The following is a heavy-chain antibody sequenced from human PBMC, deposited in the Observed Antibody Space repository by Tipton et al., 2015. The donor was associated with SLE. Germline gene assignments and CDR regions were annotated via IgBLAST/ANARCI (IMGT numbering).Heavy chain of an antibody. J-gene: IGHJ4*02. V-gene: IGHV4-4*07. CDR3: ARLKPMVTTTYYFDY. D-gene: IGHD4-17*01. CDR1: GGSISGYY. CDR2: IYITGTT. Sequence: TLSLTCTVSGGSISGYYWSWIRQPAGKGLEWIGLIYITGTTNYNPSLKSRLSMSVDTSKNQFSLKLSSVTAADTAVYFCARLKPMVTTTYYFDYWGQGTLVTVSS.